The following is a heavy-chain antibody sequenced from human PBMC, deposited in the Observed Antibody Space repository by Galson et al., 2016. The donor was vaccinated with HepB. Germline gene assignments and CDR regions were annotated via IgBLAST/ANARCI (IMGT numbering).Heavy chain of an antibody. V-gene: IGHV4-59*11. J-gene: IGHJ4*02. Sequence: SETLSLTCTVSGGYISIHYWTWIRQPPGKGLEWIGYIYYSGTTNYIPSLKSRVTISLDTSKNQFSLKLTSVTAADTAIYYCARSDYSSYVRDWGQGTLVTVSS. CDR2: IYYSGTT. CDR3: ARSDYSSYVRD. CDR1: GGYISIHY. D-gene: IGHD4-11*01.